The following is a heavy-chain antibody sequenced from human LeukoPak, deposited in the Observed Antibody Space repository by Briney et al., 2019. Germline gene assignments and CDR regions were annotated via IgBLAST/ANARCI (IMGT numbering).Heavy chain of an antibody. CDR3: ARDLGYCTNGVCHTRFDY. D-gene: IGHD2-8*01. CDR2: IKQDETEK. Sequence: GESLRLSCTASGFTFSNFWMGWVRQAPGKGLGWVANIKQDETEKFYLGSVKGRFTISRDNAKNSLYLQMNSLRVEDTAVYYCARDLGYCTNGVCHTRFDYWGQGTLVAVSS. J-gene: IGHJ4*02. CDR1: GFTFSNFW. V-gene: IGHV3-7*03.